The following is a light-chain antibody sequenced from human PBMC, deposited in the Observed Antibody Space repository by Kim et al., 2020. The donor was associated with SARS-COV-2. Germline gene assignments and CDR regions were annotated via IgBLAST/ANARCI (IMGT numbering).Light chain of an antibody. CDR2: AAS. CDR1: HHINTF. V-gene: IGKV1-39*01. CDR3: QQTYDSYT. J-gene: IGKJ2*01. Sequence: LSASVGDRVNITCRASHHINTFLNWYQHRPGKAPKLLIYAASTLESGVPSRFSGGGSGTDFTLTISSLQPEDLGTYYCQQTYDSYTFGQGTKLEI.